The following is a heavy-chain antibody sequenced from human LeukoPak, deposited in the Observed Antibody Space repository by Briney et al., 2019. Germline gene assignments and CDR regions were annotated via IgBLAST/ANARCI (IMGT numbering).Heavy chain of an antibody. CDR3: ARPTTVTTHYFQH. CDR2: INHSGST. D-gene: IGHD4-17*01. J-gene: IGHJ1*01. V-gene: IGHV4-34*01. Sequence: KPSETLSLTCAVYGGSFSGYYWSWIRQPPGKGLEWIGEINHSGSTNYNPSLKSRVTISVDTSKNQFSLKLSSVTAADTAVCYCARPTTVTTHYFQHWGQGTLVTVSS. CDR1: GGSFSGYY.